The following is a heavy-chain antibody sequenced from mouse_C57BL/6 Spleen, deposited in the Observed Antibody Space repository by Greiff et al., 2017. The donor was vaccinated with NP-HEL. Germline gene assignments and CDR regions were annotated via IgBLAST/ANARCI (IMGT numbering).Heavy chain of an antibody. Sequence: VQLQQSGAELVRPGASVTLSCKASGYTFTDYEMHWVKQTPVHGLEWIGAIDPETGGTAYNQKFKGKAILTADKSSSTAYMELRILTSEDSAVYYCTRFTTVVPSLYYYAMDYWGQGTSVTVSS. V-gene: IGHV1-15*01. D-gene: IGHD1-1*01. J-gene: IGHJ4*01. CDR2: IDPETGGT. CDR3: TRFTTVVPSLYYYAMDY. CDR1: GYTFTDYE.